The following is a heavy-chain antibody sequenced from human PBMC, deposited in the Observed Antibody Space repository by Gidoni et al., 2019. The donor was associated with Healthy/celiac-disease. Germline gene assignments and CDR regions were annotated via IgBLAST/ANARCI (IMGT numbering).Heavy chain of an antibody. CDR2: IKSKTDGGTT. J-gene: IGHJ4*02. CDR1: GFTFSNAW. CDR3: TRRSMNSGSYPLYYFDY. V-gene: IGHV3-15*01. Sequence: EVQLVESGGGLVKPGGSLRLSCAASGFTFSNAWMRWVRQAPGKGLEWVGRIKSKTDGGTTDYAAPVKGRFTISRDDSKNTLYLQMNSLKTEDTAVYYCTRRSMNSGSYPLYYFDYWGQGTLVTVSS. D-gene: IGHD1-26*01.